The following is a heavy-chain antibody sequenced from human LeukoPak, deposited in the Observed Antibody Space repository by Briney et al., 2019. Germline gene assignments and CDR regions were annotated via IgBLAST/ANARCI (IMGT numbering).Heavy chain of an antibody. Sequence: PGGSLRLSCETSGFTFSSYWMSWVRQAPGKGLEWVANIKQDGSEKYYVDSVKGRFTISRDNAKNSLYLQMNSLRAEDTAVYYCARDLVSSGPYYYYFYGMDVWGQGTTVTV. J-gene: IGHJ6*02. D-gene: IGHD6-19*01. CDR1: GFTFSSYW. V-gene: IGHV3-7*01. CDR3: ARDLVSSGPYYYYFYGMDV. CDR2: IKQDGSEK.